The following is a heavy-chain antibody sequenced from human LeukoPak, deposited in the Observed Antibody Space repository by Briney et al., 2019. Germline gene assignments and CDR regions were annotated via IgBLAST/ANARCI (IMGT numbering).Heavy chain of an antibody. V-gene: IGHV4-59*01. Sequence: SETLSLTCTVSGGSISSYYWSWIRQPPGKGLEWIGYIYYSGSTNYNPSLKSRITISVDTSKNQFSLKLSSVTAADTAVYYCARARRAGIRAIVVVPAAMSVWFDPWGQGTLVTVSS. CDR3: ARARRAGIRAIVVVPAAMSVWFDP. J-gene: IGHJ5*02. D-gene: IGHD2-2*01. CDR2: IYYSGST. CDR1: GGSISSYY.